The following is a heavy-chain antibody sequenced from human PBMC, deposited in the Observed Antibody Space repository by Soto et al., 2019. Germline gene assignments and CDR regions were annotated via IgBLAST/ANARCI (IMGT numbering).Heavy chain of an antibody. D-gene: IGHD1-1*01. V-gene: IGHV3-9*01. Sequence: GGSLRLSCAASGFTFDDYAMHWVRQAPGKGLEWVSGISWNSGSIGCADSVKGRFTISRDNAKNSLYLQMNSLRAEDTALYYCASLDDGYYFDYWGQGTLVTVSS. CDR2: ISWNSGSI. CDR3: ASLDDGYYFDY. CDR1: GFTFDDYA. J-gene: IGHJ4*02.